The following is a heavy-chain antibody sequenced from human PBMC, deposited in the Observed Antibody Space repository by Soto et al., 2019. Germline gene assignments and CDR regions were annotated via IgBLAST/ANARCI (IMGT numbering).Heavy chain of an antibody. CDR2: IYPGDSDT. D-gene: IGHD3-16*01. Sequence: LKISCKGSGYSFTSYWIGWVRHMPGKGLEWMGIIYPGDSDTRYSPSFQGQVTISADKSISTAYLQWSSLKASDTAMYYCARRGSYYYYGMDVWGQGTTVTVSS. J-gene: IGHJ6*02. V-gene: IGHV5-51*01. CDR1: GYSFTSYW. CDR3: ARRGSYYYYGMDV.